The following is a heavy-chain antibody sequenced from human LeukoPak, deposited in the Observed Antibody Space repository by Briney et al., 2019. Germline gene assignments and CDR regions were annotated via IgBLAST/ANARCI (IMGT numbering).Heavy chain of an antibody. Sequence: GESLKISCKASGCTFTDYWIAWVRQMPGKGLELMGIVYPDDSDTRYSPSFQGQVTISADESNNTAYLQWSGLKASDTAIYYCARRDGYNHVDYWGQGTLVTVSS. J-gene: IGHJ4*02. V-gene: IGHV5-51*01. D-gene: IGHD5-24*01. CDR1: GCTFTDYW. CDR2: VYPDDSDT. CDR3: ARRDGYNHVDY.